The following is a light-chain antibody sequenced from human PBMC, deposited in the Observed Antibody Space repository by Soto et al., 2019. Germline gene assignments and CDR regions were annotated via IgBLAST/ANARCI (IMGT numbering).Light chain of an antibody. V-gene: IGKV3-15*01. Sequence: ERVMTQSPATLSVSPGERATLSCRASQSVRTNVAWYQQKPGQAPRLLIYHASSRANGVPARFSGSGSGTEFTLTISSLQPEDFAVYYCQQYNNWYTFGQGTKLEIK. CDR3: QQYNNWYT. CDR2: HAS. CDR1: QSVRTN. J-gene: IGKJ2*01.